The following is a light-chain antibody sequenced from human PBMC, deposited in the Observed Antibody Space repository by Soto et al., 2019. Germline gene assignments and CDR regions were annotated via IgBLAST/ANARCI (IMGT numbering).Light chain of an antibody. Sequence: EIVLTQSPGTLSLSPGERATLSCRASQSVSTTYLGWYQQKPGQAPRLLIYGASSRATGIPDRFSGSGSGKEFTLTISRLEPEDFAVYYCHQYGSSPFTFGPGTKWIS. J-gene: IGKJ3*01. CDR3: HQYGSSPFT. CDR2: GAS. V-gene: IGKV3-20*01. CDR1: QSVSTTY.